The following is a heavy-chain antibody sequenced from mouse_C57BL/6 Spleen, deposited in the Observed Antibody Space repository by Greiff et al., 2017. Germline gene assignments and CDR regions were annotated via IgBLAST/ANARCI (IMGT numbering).Heavy chain of an antibody. J-gene: IGHJ2*01. V-gene: IGHV1-55*01. CDR1: GYTFTSYW. CDR2: IYPGSGST. D-gene: IGHD1-1*01. Sequence: QVQLQQPGAELVKPGASVKMSCKASGYTFTSYWITWVKQRPGQGLEWIGDIYPGSGSTNYNEKFKRKATLTVDTSSSTADMQLSSLTSEDSAVYYCLTTVVDCDYWGQGTTLTVSS. CDR3: LTTVVDCDY.